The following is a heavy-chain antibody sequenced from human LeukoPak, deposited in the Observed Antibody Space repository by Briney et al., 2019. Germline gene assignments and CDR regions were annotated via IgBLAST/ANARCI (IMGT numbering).Heavy chain of an antibody. CDR3: AKGTARWYYFDY. J-gene: IGHJ4*02. CDR2: IRYDGSNK. D-gene: IGHD6-13*01. Sequence: GGSLRLSCAASGFTFSSYGMHWVRQAPGKGLEWVAFIRYDGSNKYYADSVKGRFTISRDNSKNTLYLQMNSLRAEDTAVYYCAKGTARWYYFDYWGQGTLVTVSS. V-gene: IGHV3-30*02. CDR1: GFTFSSYG.